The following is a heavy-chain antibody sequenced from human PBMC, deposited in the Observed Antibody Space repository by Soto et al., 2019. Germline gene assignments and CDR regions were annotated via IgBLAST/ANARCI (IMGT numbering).Heavy chain of an antibody. J-gene: IGHJ6*02. CDR1: GGTFSSYA. Sequence: QVQLVQSGAEVKKPGSSVKVSCKASGGTFSSYAISWVRQAPGQGLEWMGGIIPIFGTANYAQKFQGRVTMTADESTSTAYMELSSLRSEDTAVYYCARGPTSGWYASDYYYGMDVWGQGTTVTVSS. V-gene: IGHV1-69*12. D-gene: IGHD6-19*01. CDR3: ARGPTSGWYASDYYYGMDV. CDR2: IIPIFGTA.